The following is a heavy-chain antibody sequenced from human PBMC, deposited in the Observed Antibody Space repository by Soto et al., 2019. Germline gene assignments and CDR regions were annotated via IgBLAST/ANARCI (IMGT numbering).Heavy chain of an antibody. Sequence: SETLSLTCTVSGGSISSYYWSWIRQPRGKGLEWIGYIYYSGSTNYNPSLKSRVTISVDTSKNQFSLKLSSVTAADTAVYYCARGDWNYEGDGAFYIWGQGTIVNV. J-gene: IGHJ3*02. CDR2: IYYSGST. V-gene: IGHV4-59*01. D-gene: IGHD1-7*01. CDR1: GGSISSYY. CDR3: ARGDWNYEGDGAFYI.